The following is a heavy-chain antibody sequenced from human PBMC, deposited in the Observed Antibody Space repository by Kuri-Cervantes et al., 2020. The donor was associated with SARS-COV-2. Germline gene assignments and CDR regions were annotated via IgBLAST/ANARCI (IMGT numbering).Heavy chain of an antibody. CDR2: IIPIFGTA. CDR1: GGTFSSYA. D-gene: IGHD3-16*01. V-gene: IGHV1-69*06. CDR3: AREGLGGVGAFDI. J-gene: IGHJ3*02. Sequence: SVKVSCKASGGTFSSYAISWVRQAPGQGLEWMGGIIPIFGTANYAQKFQGRVTITADKSTSTAYMELSSLRSEDTAVYYCAREGLGGVGAFDIWGQGTMGTVSS.